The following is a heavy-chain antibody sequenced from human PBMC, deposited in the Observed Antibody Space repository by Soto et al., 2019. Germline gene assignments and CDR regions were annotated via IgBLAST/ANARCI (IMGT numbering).Heavy chain of an antibody. Sequence: SETLSLTCTVSGGSISSGDYYWSWIRQPPGKGLEWIGYIYYSGSTYYNPSLKSRVTISVDTSKNQFSLKLSSVTAADTAVYYCARAGAPGVYYDSSGYYSEDPYYFDYWGQGTLVTVSS. D-gene: IGHD3-22*01. CDR1: GGSISSGDYY. CDR3: ARAGAPGVYYDSSGYYSEDPYYFDY. J-gene: IGHJ4*02. V-gene: IGHV4-30-4*01. CDR2: IYYSGST.